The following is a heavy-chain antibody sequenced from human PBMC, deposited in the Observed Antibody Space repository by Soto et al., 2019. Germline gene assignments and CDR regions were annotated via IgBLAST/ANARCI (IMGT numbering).Heavy chain of an antibody. CDR2: IIAILGIA. J-gene: IGHJ3*02. CDR3: ARAVSRGGGDRRDAVDI. Sequence: QVQLVQSGAEVKKPGSSVKVSCKASGGTFSSYTISWVRQALGQGLEWMGRIIAILGIANYAQKFQGRVTITADKPTSTAYMELRSLRSEDTAVYYCARAVSRGGGDRRDAVDIWGQGTMVTVSS. D-gene: IGHD2-21*01. V-gene: IGHV1-69*02. CDR1: GGTFSSYT.